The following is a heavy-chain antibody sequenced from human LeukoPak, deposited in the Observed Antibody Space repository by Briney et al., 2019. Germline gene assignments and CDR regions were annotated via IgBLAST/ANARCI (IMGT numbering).Heavy chain of an antibody. Sequence: PSETLSLTCTVSGGSISSYYWSWIRQPPGKGLEWIGYIYYSGSTNYNPSLKSRVTISVDTSKNQFSLKLSSVTAADTAVYYCARGGDYDYVWGSYRYTGNWFDPWGQGTLVTVSS. CDR2: IYYSGST. D-gene: IGHD3-16*02. CDR3: ARGGDYDYVWGSYRYTGNWFDP. V-gene: IGHV4-59*01. CDR1: GGSISSYY. J-gene: IGHJ5*02.